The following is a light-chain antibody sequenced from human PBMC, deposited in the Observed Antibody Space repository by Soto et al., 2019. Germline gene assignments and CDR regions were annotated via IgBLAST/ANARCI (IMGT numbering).Light chain of an antibody. V-gene: IGLV1-40*01. J-gene: IGLJ1*01. Sequence: QSVLTQPPSVSGAPGQRVTISCTGGRSNIGTGYGVHWYQQVPGTAPRLLIYDNNSRPSGVPGRFSGSKSDTSASLVITGLQVEDEADYYCQSSDSSVSGSVFGTGTKLTVL. CDR2: DNN. CDR1: RSNIGTGYG. CDR3: QSSDSSVSGSV.